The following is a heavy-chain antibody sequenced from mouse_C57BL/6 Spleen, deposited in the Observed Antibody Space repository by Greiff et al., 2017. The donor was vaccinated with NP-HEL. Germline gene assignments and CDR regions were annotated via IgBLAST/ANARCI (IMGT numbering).Heavy chain of an antibody. Sequence: EVKLMESGGGLVKPGGSLKLSCAASGFTFSSYAMSWVRQTPEKRLEWVATISDGGSYTYYPDNVKGRFTISRDNAKNNLYLQMSHLKSEDTAMYYCVRQGYDYDGYFDVWGTGTTVTVSS. J-gene: IGHJ1*03. CDR3: VRQGYDYDGYFDV. CDR2: ISDGGSYT. D-gene: IGHD2-4*01. V-gene: IGHV5-4*03. CDR1: GFTFSSYA.